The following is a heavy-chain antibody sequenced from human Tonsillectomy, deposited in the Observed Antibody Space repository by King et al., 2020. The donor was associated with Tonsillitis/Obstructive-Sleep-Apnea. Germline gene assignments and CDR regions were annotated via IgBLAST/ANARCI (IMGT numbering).Heavy chain of an antibody. CDR1: GYSFTSYW. V-gene: IGHV5-51*01. CDR2: IDPGDSDT. Sequence: QLVQSGAEVRKPGESLKISCKGSGYSFTSYWIGWVRQMPGKGLEWMGIIDPGDSDTRYSPSFQGQVTISADKSISTAYLQWNSLKASDTAIYYCARHDHGTTTTCYEGAYYYYGMDVWGQGTTVTVSS. J-gene: IGHJ6*02. CDR3: ARHDHGTTTTCYEGAYYYYGMDV. D-gene: IGHD2-2*01.